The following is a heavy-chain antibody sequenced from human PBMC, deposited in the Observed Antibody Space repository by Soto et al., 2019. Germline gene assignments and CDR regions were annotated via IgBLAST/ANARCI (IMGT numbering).Heavy chain of an antibody. CDR1: GFTFSSYG. D-gene: IGHD1-7*01. CDR2: ISYDGSNK. V-gene: IGHV3-30*18. CDR3: AKGVWNYDDKAYYFDY. Sequence: QVQPVESGGGVVQPGRSLRLSCAASGFTFSSYGMHWVRQAPGKGLEWVAVISYDGSNKYYADSVKGRFTISRDNSKNTLYLQMNSLRAEDTAVYYCAKGVWNYDDKAYYFDYWGQGTLVTVSS. J-gene: IGHJ4*02.